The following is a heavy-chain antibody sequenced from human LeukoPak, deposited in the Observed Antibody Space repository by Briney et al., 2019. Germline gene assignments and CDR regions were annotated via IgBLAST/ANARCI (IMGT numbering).Heavy chain of an antibody. D-gene: IGHD3-3*01. CDR1: GHTFTSYG. CDR3: ARVDTYYDFWSGYEGRGY. Sequence: ASVKVSCKASGHTFTSYGINWVRQATGQGLEWMGWMNPNSGNTGYAQKFQGRVTMTRNTSISTAYMELSSLRSEDTAVYYCARVDTYYDFWSGYEGRGYWGQGTLVTVSS. V-gene: IGHV1-8*01. J-gene: IGHJ4*02. CDR2: MNPNSGNT.